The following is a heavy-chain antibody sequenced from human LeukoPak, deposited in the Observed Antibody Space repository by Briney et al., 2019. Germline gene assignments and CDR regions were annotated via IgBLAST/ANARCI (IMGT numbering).Heavy chain of an antibody. V-gene: IGHV3-30*04. J-gene: IGHJ4*02. CDR3: ARDQVVGATQTLSDY. Sequence: PGGSLRLSCAASGFTFSSYAMHWVRQAPGKGLEGVAVTSYDGSNKYYADSVKGRFTISRDNSKNTLYLQMNSLRAEDTAVYYCARDQVVGATQTLSDYWGQGTLVTVSS. CDR2: TSYDGSNK. D-gene: IGHD1-26*01. CDR1: GFTFSSYA.